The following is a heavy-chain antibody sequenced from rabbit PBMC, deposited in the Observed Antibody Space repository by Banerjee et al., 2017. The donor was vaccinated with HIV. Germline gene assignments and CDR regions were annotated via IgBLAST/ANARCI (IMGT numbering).Heavy chain of an antibody. D-gene: IGHD1-1*01. CDR3: VSDSSGSDYIGNL. CDR2: IYAGSGST. J-gene: IGHJ4*01. Sequence: QLVESGGGLVQPGGSLKLSCKGSGFDFSSYGVSWVRQAPGKGLEWIGYIYAGSGSTYYASWVNGRFTISSHNAQNTLYLQLNSLTAADTATYFCVSDSSGSDYIGNLWGQGTLVTVS. CDR1: GFDFSSYG. V-gene: IGHV1S7*01.